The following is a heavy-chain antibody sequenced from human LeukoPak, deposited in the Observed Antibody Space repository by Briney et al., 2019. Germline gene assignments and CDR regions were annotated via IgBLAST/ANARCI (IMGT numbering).Heavy chain of an antibody. J-gene: IGHJ2*01. Sequence: PGRSLRLSCAASGFTFDDYAMHWVRQAPGKGLEWVSGISWNSGSIGYADSVKGRFTISRDNAKNSLYLQMNSLRAEDTALYYCAKTVRPQISWYFDLWGRGTLVTVSS. V-gene: IGHV3-9*01. D-gene: IGHD1-1*01. CDR2: ISWNSGSI. CDR3: AKTVRPQISWYFDL. CDR1: GFTFDDYA.